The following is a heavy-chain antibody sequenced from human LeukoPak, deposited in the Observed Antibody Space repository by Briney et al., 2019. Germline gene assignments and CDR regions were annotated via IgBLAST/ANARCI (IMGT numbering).Heavy chain of an antibody. V-gene: IGHV3-23*01. Sequence: GGSLRLSCAASGFTFSSYAMTWVRQAPGKGLEWVSGISGSGGNTYYADSVKGRFTISRDNSKNTLYLQMNSLRAEDTAVYYCAKGDNFWSGYRFDYWGQGTLVIVSS. CDR3: AKGDNFWSGYRFDY. CDR1: GFTFSSYA. J-gene: IGHJ4*02. D-gene: IGHD3-3*01. CDR2: ISGSGGNT.